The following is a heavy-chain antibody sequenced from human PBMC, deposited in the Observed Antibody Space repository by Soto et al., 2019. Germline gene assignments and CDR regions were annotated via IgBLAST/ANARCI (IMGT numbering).Heavy chain of an antibody. V-gene: IGHV3-23*01. J-gene: IGHJ4*02. D-gene: IGHD6-25*01. CDR2: ISGSGGTT. CDR3: AKFFVETGSNSGWPWSFHY. CDR1: GFTFSNYA. Sequence: EVQLSESGGGLVQPGRSLRLSCAASGFTFSNYAMSWVRQAPGQGLDWVSAISGSGGTTYYADSVKGRFTISRDNSKNTLFLQKNRLRAEDAAVYYCAKFFVETGSNSGWPWSFHYGGQGTLVTVSS.